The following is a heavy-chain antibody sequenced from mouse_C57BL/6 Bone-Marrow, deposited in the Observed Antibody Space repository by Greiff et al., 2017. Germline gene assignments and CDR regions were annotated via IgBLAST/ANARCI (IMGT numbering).Heavy chain of an antibody. Sequence: EVQLQQSGPELVKPGASVKISCKASGYTFTDYYMNWVKQSHGKSLEWIGDINPNNGGTSYNQKFKGKATLTVDKSSSTAYMELRSLTSEDSAVYYCARLGGFDYWGQGTTLTVSS. CDR1: GYTFTDYY. J-gene: IGHJ2*01. CDR2: INPNNGGT. D-gene: IGHD4-1*01. V-gene: IGHV1-26*01. CDR3: ARLGGFDY.